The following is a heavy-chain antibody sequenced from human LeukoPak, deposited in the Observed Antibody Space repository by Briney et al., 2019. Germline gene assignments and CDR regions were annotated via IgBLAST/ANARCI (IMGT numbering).Heavy chain of an antibody. V-gene: IGHV3-23*01. CDR3: AKDLSFDRGSLSYFFDY. J-gene: IGHJ4*02. CDR1: GFPFGSYA. Sequence: GGSLRLSCAASGFPFGSYAMSWVRQAPGKGLEWVSGISGSGYSTYYADSLKGRFTISRDNSKNTMDLQLHSLRAEDTAIYYCAKDLSFDRGSLSYFFDYWGPGTLVAASS. CDR2: ISGSGYST. D-gene: IGHD3-9*01.